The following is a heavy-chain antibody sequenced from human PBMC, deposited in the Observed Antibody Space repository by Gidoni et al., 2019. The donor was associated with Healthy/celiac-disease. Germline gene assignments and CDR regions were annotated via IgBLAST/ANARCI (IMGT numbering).Heavy chain of an antibody. J-gene: IGHJ4*02. CDR1: GGSISSSSYY. V-gene: IGHV4-39*01. Sequence: QLQLQESGPGLVKPSETLSLTCTASGGSISSSSYYWGWIRQPPGKGLEWIGSIYYSGSTYYNPSLKSRVTISVDTSKNQFSLKLSSVTAADTAVYYCARLAGEYVDIVARGYFDYWGQGTLVTVSS. D-gene: IGHD5-12*01. CDR2: IYYSGST. CDR3: ARLAGEYVDIVARGYFDY.